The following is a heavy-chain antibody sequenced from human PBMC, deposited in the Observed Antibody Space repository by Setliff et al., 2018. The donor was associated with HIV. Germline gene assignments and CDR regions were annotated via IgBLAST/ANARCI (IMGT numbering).Heavy chain of an antibody. J-gene: IGHJ4*02. D-gene: IGHD3-10*01. V-gene: IGHV4-39*01. CDR3: ARQGLTMNRGVPAPILYYFDY. CDR1: GGSIVSLSYY. CDR2: MYYRGTT. Sequence: PSETLSLTCTVSGGSIVSLSYYWGWIRQPPGKGLEWIGTMYYRGTTYNNPSLKSRVTFSADTSKNQFSLNLNSVTATDTAVYYCARQGLTMNRGVPAPILYYFDYWGPGILVTVAS.